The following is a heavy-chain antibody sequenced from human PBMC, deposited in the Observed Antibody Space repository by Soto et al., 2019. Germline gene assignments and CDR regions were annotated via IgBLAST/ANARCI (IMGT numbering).Heavy chain of an antibody. CDR1: GFIFGSYT. V-gene: IGHV3-30*18. Sequence: QAGGSLRLSCAASGFIFGSYTMNWVRQAPGKGLEWVAVISYDGSNKYYADSVKGRFTISRDNSKNTLYLQMNSLRAEDTAVYYCAKPYSSGWSYFDYWGQGTLVTVSS. D-gene: IGHD6-19*01. CDR3: AKPYSSGWSYFDY. J-gene: IGHJ4*02. CDR2: ISYDGSNK.